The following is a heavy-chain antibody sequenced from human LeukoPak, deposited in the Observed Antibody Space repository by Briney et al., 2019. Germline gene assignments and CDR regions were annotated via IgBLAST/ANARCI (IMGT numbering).Heavy chain of an antibody. V-gene: IGHV4-59*02. D-gene: IGHD1-1*01. Sequence: SETLSLTCTASGGSVSSYYWSWIRQSPGKGLEWIWYIHHSGGTNYNPSLKSRAAISVETSKNQFSLKLRSVTAADTAVYYCARVTTTRPPYYYFGLDVWGQGTTVTVSS. CDR2: IHHSGGT. CDR1: GGSVSSYY. CDR3: ARVTTTRPPYYYFGLDV. J-gene: IGHJ6*02.